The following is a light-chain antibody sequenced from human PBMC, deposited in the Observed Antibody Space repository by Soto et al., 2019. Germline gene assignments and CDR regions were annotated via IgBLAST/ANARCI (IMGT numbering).Light chain of an antibody. V-gene: IGKV1-5*01. Sequence: DIQLTQSPPTLSASVGDRVTITCRASQSIRYYLAWYQQMPGKAPQLLIYGASSLESGVPSRFSGSGSWTEFTLTISSLQPDDFATYFCQHHNSYSQTFGQGTKVEIK. J-gene: IGKJ1*01. CDR2: GAS. CDR1: QSIRYY. CDR3: QHHNSYSQT.